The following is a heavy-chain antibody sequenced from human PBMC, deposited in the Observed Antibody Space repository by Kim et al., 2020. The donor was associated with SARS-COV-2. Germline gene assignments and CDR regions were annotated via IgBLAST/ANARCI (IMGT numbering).Heavy chain of an antibody. CDR2: IYYRGNT. CDR1: GGSLSDYY. V-gene: IGHV4-59*08. Sequence: SETLSLTCTVSGGSLSDYYWSWIRQPPGKGLEWIGNIYYRGNTNYNPSLRSRVTMSVDTSKNQFSLKLNSVTAADTAVYFCARTRNDCHHDYWGQGSLVT. D-gene: IGHD2-21*01. J-gene: IGHJ4*02. CDR3: ARTRNDCHHDY.